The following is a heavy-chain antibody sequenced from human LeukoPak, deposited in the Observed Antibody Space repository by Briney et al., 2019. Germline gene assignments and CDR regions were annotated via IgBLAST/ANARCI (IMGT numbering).Heavy chain of an antibody. Sequence: SETLSLTCTVSGVSISSGDYYWSWIRQPPGKGLEWIGYIYYSGSTYYNTSLKSRVTISVDTSKNQFSLKLSSVTAADTAVYYCARVLDYGDYFDYWGQGTLVTVSS. CDR1: GVSISSGDYY. D-gene: IGHD4-17*01. V-gene: IGHV4-30-4*01. J-gene: IGHJ4*02. CDR3: ARVLDYGDYFDY. CDR2: IYYSGST.